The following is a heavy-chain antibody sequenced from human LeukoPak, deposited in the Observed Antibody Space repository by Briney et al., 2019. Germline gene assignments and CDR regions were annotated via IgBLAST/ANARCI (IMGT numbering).Heavy chain of an antibody. CDR2: INHSGST. V-gene: IGHV4-34*01. J-gene: IGHJ4*02. D-gene: IGHD6-19*01. Sequence: SETLSLTCAVYGGSFSGYYWSWIRRPPGKGLEWIGEINHSGSTNHNPSLKSRVTISVDTSKNQFSLKLSSVTAADTAVYYCARCRYSSGWYRSYFDYWGQGTLVTVSS. CDR3: ARCRYSSGWYRSYFDY. CDR1: GGSFSGYY.